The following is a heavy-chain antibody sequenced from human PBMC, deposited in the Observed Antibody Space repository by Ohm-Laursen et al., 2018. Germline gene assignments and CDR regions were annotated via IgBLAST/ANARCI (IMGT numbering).Heavy chain of an antibody. CDR2: ITSDGTST. CDR1: GFTLNSHW. CDR3: ARAYEATPPNV. J-gene: IGHJ6*02. Sequence: GSLRLSCSASGFTLNSHWMHWVRQGPGEGLVWVSRITSDGTSTAYADSVRGRFTISRGTAKNTLYPQMNSLRVEDTAVYYCARAYEATPPNVWGQGTTVTVS. D-gene: IGHD2-21*01. V-gene: IGHV3-74*01.